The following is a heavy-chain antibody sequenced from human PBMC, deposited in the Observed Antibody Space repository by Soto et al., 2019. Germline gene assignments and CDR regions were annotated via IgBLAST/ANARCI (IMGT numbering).Heavy chain of an antibody. V-gene: IGHV4-59*11. CDR1: VGSMSIHY. CDR2: ISYSGST. Sequence: SETLCVICTVSVGSMSIHYWSRLRQPPGKGLEWIGYISYSGSTYYNPSLKSRVAISADTSRNQFSLKLSSVIAADTAVYFCARADPDASVGFWGQGTMVTVSS. CDR3: ARADPDASVGF. J-gene: IGHJ4*02. D-gene: IGHD3-16*01.